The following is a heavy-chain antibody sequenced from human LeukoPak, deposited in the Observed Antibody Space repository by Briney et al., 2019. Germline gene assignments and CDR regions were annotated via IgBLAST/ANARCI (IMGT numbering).Heavy chain of an antibody. CDR1: GGSSSGSY. CDR2: IDYSGGT. D-gene: IGHD3-10*01. CDR3: AGPSGSSRSLAY. J-gene: IGHJ4*02. Sequence: SETLSLTCAVYGGSSSGSYWSWIRQPPGKGLEWIGEIDYSGGTNYHPSLKSRVTISLDRSKNHFSLNLTSVTAADTAVYYCAGPSGSSRSLAYWGQGTLVTVSS. V-gene: IGHV4-34*01.